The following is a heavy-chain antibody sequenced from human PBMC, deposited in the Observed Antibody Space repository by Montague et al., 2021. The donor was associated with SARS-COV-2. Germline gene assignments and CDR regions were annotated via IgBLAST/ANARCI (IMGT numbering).Heavy chain of an antibody. V-gene: IGHV4-59*08. Sequence: SETLSLTCTVSGGSISSYYWSWIRQPPGKGLEWIGYIYYSGGTNYNPSLKSRVTISVDTSKNQFSLKLSSVTAADTAVYYCARPAQLWFGELYYLGEGYFPHWGQGTLVTVSS. CDR2: IYYSGGT. CDR1: GGSISSYY. J-gene: IGHJ1*01. CDR3: ARPAQLWFGELYYLGEGYFPH. D-gene: IGHD3-10*01.